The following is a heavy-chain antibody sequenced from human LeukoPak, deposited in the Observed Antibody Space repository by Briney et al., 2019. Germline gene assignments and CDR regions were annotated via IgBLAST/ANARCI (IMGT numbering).Heavy chain of an antibody. Sequence: PTASVKVSCKASGYTFTGYYIHWVRQAPGQGLEWMGWINPNTGGTTNARKFQGRVTMTRDTSISTAYMELSSLTSDDTAVYYCARSTSDWLLQILDYWGQGTLVTVSS. V-gene: IGHV1-2*02. CDR2: INPNTGGT. CDR3: ARSTSDWLLQILDY. CDR1: GYTFTGYY. J-gene: IGHJ4*02. D-gene: IGHD3/OR15-3a*01.